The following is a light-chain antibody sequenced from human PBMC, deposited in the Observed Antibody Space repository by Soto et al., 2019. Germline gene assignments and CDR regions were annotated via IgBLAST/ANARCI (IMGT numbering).Light chain of an antibody. CDR2: DAS. V-gene: IGKV3D-20*01. CDR1: QSVRTS. Sequence: EIVLTQSPGTLSLSPGERASLSCGASQSVRTSLAWYQHKPGLAPRLLIYDASSRATGIPDRFSGSGSGTDFTLTISRLEPEDFAVYYCLQHKSWPFTFGQGTKLEIK. J-gene: IGKJ2*01. CDR3: LQHKSWPFT.